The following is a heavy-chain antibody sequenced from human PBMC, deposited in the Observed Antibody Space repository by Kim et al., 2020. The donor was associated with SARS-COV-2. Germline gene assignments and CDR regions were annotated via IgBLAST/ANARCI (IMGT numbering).Heavy chain of an antibody. CDR2: IYHNGKA. Sequence: SETLSLTCSVSGGSVSSGDYSWSWLRQTPGKSLEWIGNIYHNGKAYSNPSPKSRATLSIDNSKNKFSLHLTSVTAADTTLVSCASDNSVGIGSTGPFD. D-gene: IGHD6-13*01. CDR1: GGSVSSGDYS. V-gene: IGHV4-30-4*01. CDR3: ASDNSVGIGSTGPFD. J-gene: IGHJ4*01.